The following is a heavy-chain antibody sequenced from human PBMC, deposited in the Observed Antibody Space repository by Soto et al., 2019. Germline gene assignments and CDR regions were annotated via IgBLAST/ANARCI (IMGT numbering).Heavy chain of an antibody. CDR2: FSGRSGDT. CDR1: GFTINTHA. J-gene: IGHJ4*02. V-gene: IGHV3-23*01. D-gene: IGHD6-19*01. CDR3: ARDSSAWPNYFDS. Sequence: GGSLRLSCAASGFTINTHAMTWVRQAPGKGLEWVSAFSGRSGDTYYAASVKGRFTISGDNSKNTVILEMNNLRAEDTAVYYCARDSSAWPNYFDSWGQGIQVTVSS.